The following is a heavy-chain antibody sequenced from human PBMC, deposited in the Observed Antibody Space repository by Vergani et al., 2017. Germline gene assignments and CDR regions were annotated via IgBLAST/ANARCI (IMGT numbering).Heavy chain of an antibody. V-gene: IGHV3-11*04. CDR3: AKNPGISTTRRCYAMVV. D-gene: IGHD1-1*01. Sequence: LEESGGGSVKPGGSLRLSCAASGFKFSDHYMRWIRQAPGKGLEWVSHISPGASTVSYTDSVTGRFTVSRDNDNNSLTLDMTTLRVEDTAVYYCAKNPGISTTRRCYAMVVWGQGTTVTVSS. J-gene: IGHJ6*02. CDR2: ISPGASTV. CDR1: GFKFSDHY.